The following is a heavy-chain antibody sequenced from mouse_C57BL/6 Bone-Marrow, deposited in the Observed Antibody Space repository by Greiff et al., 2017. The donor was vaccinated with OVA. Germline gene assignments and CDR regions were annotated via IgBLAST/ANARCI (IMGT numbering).Heavy chain of an antibody. CDR3: ARLGPFDY. Sequence: QVQLQQPGAELVKPGASVKLSCPASGSTFTSYCMQWVKQRPVQVLALIGEIDPSDIYTNYNQKFKGKATLTVDTSSSTAYMQLSSLTSEDSAVYYCARLGPFDYWGQGTTLTVSS. V-gene: IGHV1-50*01. CDR2: IDPSDIYT. D-gene: IGHD4-1*01. CDR1: GSTFTSYC. J-gene: IGHJ2*01.